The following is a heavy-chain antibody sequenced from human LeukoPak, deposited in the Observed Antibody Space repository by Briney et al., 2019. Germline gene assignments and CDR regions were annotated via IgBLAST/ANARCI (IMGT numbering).Heavy chain of an antibody. CDR2: INHSGST. D-gene: IGHD6-19*01. V-gene: IGHV4-34*01. J-gene: IGHJ5*02. CDR1: GGSFSGYY. Sequence: SETLSLTCAVCGGSFSGYYWSWIRQPPGKGLEWIGEINHSGSTNYTPSLKSRVTIAVDTSKNPFSLKLSSVTAADTAVYYCARGRRGSGGYIMANWFDPWGQGTLVTVSS. CDR3: ARGRRGSGGYIMANWFDP.